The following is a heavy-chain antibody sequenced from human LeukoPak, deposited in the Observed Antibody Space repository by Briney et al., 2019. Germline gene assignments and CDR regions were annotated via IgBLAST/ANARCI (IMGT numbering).Heavy chain of an antibody. J-gene: IGHJ3*02. Sequence: ASVKVSCKASGYMFNLYGISWVRQAPGQGLEWMAWTGVNNGDTKYGQKFQGRVTMTTDTSTSTAYMELRSLRSDDTAVYYCARDGGLYYYDSSGSPDAFDIWGQGTMVTVSS. CDR1: GYMFNLYG. CDR2: TGVNNGDT. CDR3: ARDGGLYYYDSSGSPDAFDI. V-gene: IGHV1-18*01. D-gene: IGHD3-22*01.